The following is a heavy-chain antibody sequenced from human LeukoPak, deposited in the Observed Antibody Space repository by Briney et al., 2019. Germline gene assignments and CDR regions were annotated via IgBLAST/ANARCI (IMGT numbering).Heavy chain of an antibody. Sequence: PGGSLRLSCAASGFTVSSNYMSWFRQAPGKGLEWVSVIYSGGSTYYADSVKGRFTISRDNSKNTLYLQMNSLRAEDTAVYYCARARSYYSHRFDPWGQGTLVTVSS. CDR1: GFTVSSNY. CDR3: ARARSYYSHRFDP. J-gene: IGHJ5*02. V-gene: IGHV3-53*01. CDR2: IYSGGST. D-gene: IGHD3-10*01.